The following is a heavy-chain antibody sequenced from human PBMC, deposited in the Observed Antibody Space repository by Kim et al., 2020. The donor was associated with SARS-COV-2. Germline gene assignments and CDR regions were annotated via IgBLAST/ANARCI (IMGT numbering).Heavy chain of an antibody. J-gene: IGHJ6*02. CDR3: ARDAAGIVATITLLARDSEGMDV. D-gene: IGHD5-12*01. V-gene: IGHV3-11*06. Sequence: GGSLRLSCAASGFTFSDYYMSWIRQAPGKWLEWVSYISSSSSYTNYADSVKGRFTISRDNAKNSLYLQMNSLRAEDTAVYYCARDAAGIVATITLLARDSEGMDVGGQGTTVTVSS. CDR1: GFTFSDYY. CDR2: ISSSSSYT.